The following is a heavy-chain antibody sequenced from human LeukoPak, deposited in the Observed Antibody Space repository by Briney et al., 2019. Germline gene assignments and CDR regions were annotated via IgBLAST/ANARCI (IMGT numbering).Heavy chain of an antibody. CDR2: IYHLGAT. D-gene: IGHD2-15*01. CDR3: ARAFLVGYSPEEFFFDY. J-gene: IGHJ4*02. V-gene: IGHV4-4*02. CDR1: GGSISSSNW. Sequence: TSETLSLTCAVSGGSISSSNWWSWVRQPPGKGLEWIGDIYHLGATNYNPSLNSRVTISVDKSKNQFSLNLSSVTAADTAVYYCARAFLVGYSPEEFFFDYWGQGTLVTVSS.